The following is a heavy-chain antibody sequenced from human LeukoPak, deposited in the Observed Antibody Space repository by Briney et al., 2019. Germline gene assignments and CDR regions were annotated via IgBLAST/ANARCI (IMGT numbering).Heavy chain of an antibody. Sequence: GASVKVSYKASGYTFTGYYMHWVRQAPGQGLEWMGWINPNSGGTNYAQKFQGRVTMTRDTSISTAYMELSRLRSDDTAVYYCARAGPHRGDVSLFRGGWGQGTLVTVSS. CDR2: INPNSGGT. J-gene: IGHJ4*02. CDR3: ARAGPHRGDVSLFRGG. D-gene: IGHD3-10*01. V-gene: IGHV1-2*02. CDR1: GYTFTGYY.